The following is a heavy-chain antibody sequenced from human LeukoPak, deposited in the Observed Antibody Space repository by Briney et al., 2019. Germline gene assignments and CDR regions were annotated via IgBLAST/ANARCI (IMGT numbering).Heavy chain of an antibody. CDR2: IIAYNGNT. J-gene: IGHJ4*02. CDR3: ARGEGGYSYGYY. V-gene: IGHV1-18*04. CDR1: GYTSTSYG. D-gene: IGHD5-18*01. Sequence: GASAKVSCEASGYTSTSYGISRVRQAPGQRLEWMGWIIAYNGNTNYAQKLQGRVTMTTDTSTSTAYMELRSLRSDDTAVYYCARGEGGYSYGYYWGQGTLVTVSS.